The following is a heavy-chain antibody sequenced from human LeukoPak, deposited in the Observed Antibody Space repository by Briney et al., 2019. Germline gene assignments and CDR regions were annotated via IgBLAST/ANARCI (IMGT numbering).Heavy chain of an antibody. CDR3: AREAIVVVPAAMPVSGGEMDV. CDR2: IYYSGST. D-gene: IGHD2-2*01. V-gene: IGHV4-39*07. J-gene: IGHJ6*04. Sequence: PSETLSLTCTVSGGSISSSSYYWGWIRQPPGKGLEWIGSIYYSGSTYYNPSLKSRVTISVDTSKNQFSLKLSSVTAADTAVYYCAREAIVVVPAAMPVSGGEMDVWGKGTTVTVSS. CDR1: GGSISSSSYY.